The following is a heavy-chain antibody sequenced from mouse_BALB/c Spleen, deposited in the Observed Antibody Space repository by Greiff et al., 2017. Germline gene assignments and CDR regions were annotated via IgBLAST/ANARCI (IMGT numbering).Heavy chain of an antibody. CDR3: ARDIPYDGYYDWFAY. D-gene: IGHD2-3*01. J-gene: IGHJ3*01. CDR1: GFTFTDYY. V-gene: IGHV7-3*02. CDR2: IRNKANGYTT. Sequence: EVKLVESGGGLVQPGGSLRLSCATSGFTFTDYYMSWVRQPPGKALEWLGFIRNKANGYTTEYSASVKGRFTISRDNSQSILYLQMNTLRAEDSATYYCARDIPYDGYYDWFAYWGQGTLVTVSA.